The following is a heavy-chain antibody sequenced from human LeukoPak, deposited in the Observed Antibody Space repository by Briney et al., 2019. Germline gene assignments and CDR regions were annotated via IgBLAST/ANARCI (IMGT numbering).Heavy chain of an antibody. J-gene: IGHJ3*02. CDR3: AKSNGYGLIDI. V-gene: IGHV4-34*12. Sequence: SETLSLTCAVYGGSFSGYYRSWIRQPPGKGLEWIGNIFYSGSTYYGPSLKSRLTISLDTSRNQFSLKLNSVTAADTAVYYCAKSNGYGLIDIWGQGTMVTVSS. D-gene: IGHD3-10*01. CDR1: GGSFSGYY. CDR2: IFYSGST.